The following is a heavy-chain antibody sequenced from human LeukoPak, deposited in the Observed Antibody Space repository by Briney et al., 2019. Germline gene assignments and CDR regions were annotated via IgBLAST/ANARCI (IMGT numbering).Heavy chain of an antibody. Sequence: PSETLSLTCAVYGGSFSGYCWSWIRQPPGKGLEWIGEINHSGSTNYNPSLKSRVTISVDTSKNQFSLKLSSVTAADTAVYYCARVSTWLRLPDYWGQGALVTVSS. J-gene: IGHJ4*02. CDR3: ARVSTWLRLPDY. D-gene: IGHD5-12*01. V-gene: IGHV4-34*01. CDR2: INHSGST. CDR1: GGSFSGYC.